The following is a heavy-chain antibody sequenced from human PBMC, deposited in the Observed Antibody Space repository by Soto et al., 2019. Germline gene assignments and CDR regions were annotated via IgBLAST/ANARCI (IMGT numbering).Heavy chain of an antibody. CDR3: ARHNYGSGSTYFDY. V-gene: IGHV4-59*08. D-gene: IGHD3-10*01. Sequence: SETLSLTCTVSGGSISTYYWTWIRQPPGKGLEWIGFVYYSGSTNYNPSLKSRVTISVDTPNNQFSLKLSSVTAADTAVYYCARHNYGSGSTYFDYWGQGTLVTVS. CDR2: VYYSGST. J-gene: IGHJ4*02. CDR1: GGSISTYY.